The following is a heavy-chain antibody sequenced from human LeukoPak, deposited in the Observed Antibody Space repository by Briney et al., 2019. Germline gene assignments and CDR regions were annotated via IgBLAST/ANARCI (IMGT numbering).Heavy chain of an antibody. J-gene: IGHJ4*02. V-gene: IGHV1-69*06. Sequence: AASVKVSCKASRGTFSSYAISWVRQAPGQGLEWMGGIIPIFGTANYAQKFQGRVTITADKSTSTAYMELSSLRSEDTAVYYCARSRPMGWGSYFDYWGQGTLVTVSS. D-gene: IGHD3-10*01. CDR3: ARSRPMGWGSYFDY. CDR1: RGTFSSYA. CDR2: IIPIFGTA.